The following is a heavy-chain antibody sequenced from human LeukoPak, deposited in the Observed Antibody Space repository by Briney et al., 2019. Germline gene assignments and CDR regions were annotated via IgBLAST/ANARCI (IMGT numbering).Heavy chain of an antibody. CDR3: ARATSGWTLGDFDY. CDR1: GFTFSSYA. J-gene: IGHJ4*02. CDR2: ISYDGSNK. D-gene: IGHD6-19*01. Sequence: PGGSLRLSCAASGFTFSSYAMHWVRQAPGKGLEWVAVISYDGSNKYYADSVKGRFTISRDNSKNTLYLQMNSLRAEGTAVYYCARATSGWTLGDFDYWGQGTLVTVSS. V-gene: IGHV3-30-3*01.